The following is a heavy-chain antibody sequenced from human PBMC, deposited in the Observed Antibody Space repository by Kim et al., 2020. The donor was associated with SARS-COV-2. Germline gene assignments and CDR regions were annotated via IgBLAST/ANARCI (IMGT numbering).Heavy chain of an antibody. CDR2: IIPIFGTA. CDR1: GGTFSSYA. Sequence: SVKVSCKASGGTFSSYAISWVRQAPGQGLEWMGGIIPIFGTANYAQKFQGRVTITADESTSTAYMELSSLRSEDTAVYYCATRNESGYYVYYYYGMDVWGQGTTVTVSS. V-gene: IGHV1-69*13. CDR3: ATRNESGYYVYYYYGMDV. J-gene: IGHJ6*02. D-gene: IGHD3-22*01.